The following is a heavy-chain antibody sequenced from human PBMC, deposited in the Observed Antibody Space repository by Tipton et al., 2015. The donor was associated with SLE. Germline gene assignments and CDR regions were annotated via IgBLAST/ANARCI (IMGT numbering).Heavy chain of an antibody. CDR3: AKDIGQWLANFDY. J-gene: IGHJ4*02. V-gene: IGHV3-9*01. Sequence: SLRLSCAASGFRFDENTMHWIRQPTGKGLEWVSGISWNSGSIGYADSVKGRFTISRDNAKNSLYLQMNSLRAEDTALYYCAKDIGQWLANFDYWGQGTLVTVSS. CDR1: GFRFDENT. CDR2: ISWNSGSI. D-gene: IGHD6-19*01.